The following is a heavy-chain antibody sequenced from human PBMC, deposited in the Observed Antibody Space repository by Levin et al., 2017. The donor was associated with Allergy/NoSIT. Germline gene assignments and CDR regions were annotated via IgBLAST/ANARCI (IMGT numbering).Heavy chain of an antibody. CDR1: GFTFSSYA. CDR2: ISGSGGST. V-gene: IGHV3-23*01. CDR3: AKDPAAAARLGYFQH. J-gene: IGHJ1*01. D-gene: IGHD6-6*01. Sequence: ETLSLTCAASGFTFSSYAMSWVRQAPGKGLEWVSAISGSGGSTYYADSVKGRFTISRDNSKNTLYLQMNSLRAEDTAVYYCAKDPAAAARLGYFQHWGQGTLVTVSS.